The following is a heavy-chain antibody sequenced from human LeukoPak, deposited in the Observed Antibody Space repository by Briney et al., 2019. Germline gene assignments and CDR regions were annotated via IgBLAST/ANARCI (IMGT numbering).Heavy chain of an antibody. CDR1: GGSFSGYY. D-gene: IGHD3-16*02. J-gene: IGHJ3*02. V-gene: IGHV4-34*01. CDR3: ARGGPNYDYVWGSYRYYNAFDI. Sequence: SETLSLTCAVYGGSFSGYYWSWIRQPPGKGLEWIGEINHSGSTNYNPSLKSRVTISVDTSKNQFSLKLSSVTAADTAVYYCARGGPNYDYVWGSYRYYNAFDIWGQGTMVTVSS. CDR2: INHSGST.